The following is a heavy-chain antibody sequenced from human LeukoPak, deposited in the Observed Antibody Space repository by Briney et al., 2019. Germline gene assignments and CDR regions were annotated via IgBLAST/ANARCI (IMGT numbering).Heavy chain of an antibody. Sequence: GGSLRLSCAISGFTFHYYAMHWVRQAPGKGLEWVSGISWSSEIIAYADSVKGQFTISRDNTKNSLYLQMNNLRNEDTALYYCGKDNDYDNNGLVHWGQGTLVTVSS. J-gene: IGHJ4*02. D-gene: IGHD3-22*01. CDR3: GKDNDYDNNGLVH. V-gene: IGHV3-9*01. CDR2: ISWSSEII. CDR1: GFTFHYYA.